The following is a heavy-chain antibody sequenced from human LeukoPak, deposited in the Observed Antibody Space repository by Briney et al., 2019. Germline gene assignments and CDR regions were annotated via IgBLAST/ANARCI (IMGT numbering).Heavy chain of an antibody. CDR1: GYSISSGYY. V-gene: IGHV4-38-2*01. CDR3: ARQYSRSYHVDY. J-gene: IGHJ4*02. D-gene: IGHD1-26*01. CDR2: IYHSGST. Sequence: SETLSLTCAVSGYSISSGYYWGWIRQPPGKGLEWIGSIYHSGSTYYNPSLKSRVTISVDTSKNQFSLKLSSVTAADTAVYYCARQYSRSYHVDYWGQGTLVTVSS.